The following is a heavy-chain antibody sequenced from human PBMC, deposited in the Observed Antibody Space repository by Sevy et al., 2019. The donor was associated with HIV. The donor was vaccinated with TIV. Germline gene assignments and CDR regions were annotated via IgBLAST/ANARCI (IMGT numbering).Heavy chain of an antibody. Sequence: GESLKISCEVSGFTLSTHVMYWVRQAPGKGLEWVAGISYDESTQYYGDSVKGRFTVSRDNSKNTLFLQMHSLRPEDTAVYYCAKDPRPYGDNVEGFDFWGQGTLVTVSS. CDR3: AKDPRPYGDNVEGFDF. J-gene: IGHJ4*02. V-gene: IGHV3-30*18. CDR2: ISYDESTQ. CDR1: GFTLSTHV. D-gene: IGHD4-17*01.